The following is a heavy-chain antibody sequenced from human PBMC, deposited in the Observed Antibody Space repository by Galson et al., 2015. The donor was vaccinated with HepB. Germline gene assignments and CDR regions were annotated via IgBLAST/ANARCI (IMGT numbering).Heavy chain of an antibody. CDR3: ARHDYGDYGVFRGWFDP. CDR1: GYTFTSYG. CDR2: ISAYNGNT. Sequence: SVKVSCKASGYTFTSYGISWVRQAPGQGLEWMGWISAYNGNTNYAQKLQGRVTMTTDTSTSTAYMELRSLRSDDTAVYYCARHDYGDYGVFRGWFDPWGQGTLVTVSS. J-gene: IGHJ5*02. V-gene: IGHV1-18*01. D-gene: IGHD4-17*01.